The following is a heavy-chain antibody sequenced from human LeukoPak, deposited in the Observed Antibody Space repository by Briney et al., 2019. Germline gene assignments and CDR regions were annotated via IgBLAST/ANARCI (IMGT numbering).Heavy chain of an antibody. Sequence: GGSLRLSCAASGFTFSTYSMTWVRQAPGKGLEWVSSISRSSAYIYYADSVKGRFTISRDNAKNSLYLQMNSLRAEDTAVYYCASFPPYMVRTDAFDIWGQGTMVTVSS. V-gene: IGHV3-21*01. J-gene: IGHJ3*02. CDR2: ISRSSAYI. CDR1: GFTFSTYS. CDR3: ASFPPYMVRTDAFDI. D-gene: IGHD3-10*01.